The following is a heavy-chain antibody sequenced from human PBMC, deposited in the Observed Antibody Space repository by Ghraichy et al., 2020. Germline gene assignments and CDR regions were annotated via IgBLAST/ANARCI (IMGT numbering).Heavy chain of an antibody. CDR3: AKDSVDYYDSSGSQKSD. CDR1: GFTFSSYA. D-gene: IGHD3-22*01. CDR2: ISGSGGST. Sequence: GESLNISCAASGFTFSSYAMSWVRQAPGKGLEWVSAISGSGGSTYYADSVKGRFTISRDNSKNTLYLQMNSLRAEDTAVYYCAKDSVDYYDSSGSQKSDWGQGTLVTVSS. J-gene: IGHJ4*02. V-gene: IGHV3-23*01.